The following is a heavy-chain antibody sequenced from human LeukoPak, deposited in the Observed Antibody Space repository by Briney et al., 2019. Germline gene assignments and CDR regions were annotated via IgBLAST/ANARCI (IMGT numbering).Heavy chain of an antibody. CDR2: IRSKANSYAT. D-gene: IGHD3-22*01. V-gene: IGHV3-73*01. CDR1: GFTFSGSD. J-gene: IGHJ5*02. CDR3: TRDSSVSPPSRGWFDP. Sequence: PGGSLRLSCAASGFTFSGSDMHWVRQASGKGLEWVGRIRSKANSYATAYAASVKGRFTISRDDSKNTAYLQMNSLKTEDTAVYYCTRDSSVSPPSRGWFDPWGQGTLDTVSS.